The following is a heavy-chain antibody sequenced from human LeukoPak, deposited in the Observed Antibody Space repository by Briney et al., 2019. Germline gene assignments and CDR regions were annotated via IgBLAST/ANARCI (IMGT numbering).Heavy chain of an antibody. CDR2: IYPRDGST. V-gene: IGHV1-46*01. Sequence: ASVKVSCKASGGTFSSYAISWVRQAPGQGLEWMGVIYPRDGSTSYAQKFQGRVTVTRDTSTSTVHMELSGLRSEDTAVYYCARDQEGFDYWGQGTLVTVSS. CDR3: ARDQEGFDY. CDR1: GGTFSSYA. J-gene: IGHJ4*02.